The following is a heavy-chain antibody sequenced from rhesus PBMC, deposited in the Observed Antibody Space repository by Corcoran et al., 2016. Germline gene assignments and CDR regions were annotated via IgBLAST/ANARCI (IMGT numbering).Heavy chain of an antibody. CDR2: IYGSGRST. J-gene: IGHJ4*01. CDR3: ARGSIAAAGTHYFDY. CDR1: GGSISSSY. Sequence: QLQLQESGPGLVKPSETLSVTCAVSGGSISSSYWSWIRQAPGKGLEWIGYIYGSGRSTNYNPSHKSRVTLAVDTSKNQLSLKLSSVTTADTAVYYCARGSIAAAGTHYFDYWGQGVLVTISS. V-gene: IGHV4-169*01. D-gene: IGHD6-25*01.